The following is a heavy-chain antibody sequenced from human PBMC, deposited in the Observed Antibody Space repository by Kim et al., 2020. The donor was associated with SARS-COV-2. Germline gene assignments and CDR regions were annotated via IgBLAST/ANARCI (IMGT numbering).Heavy chain of an antibody. CDR2: IYYGGNT. Sequence: SETLSLTCTVSGDSITSGGYYWNWIRQQPGKGLEWIGSIYYGGNTHYIPSLNSRLTISVDTSKNHFSLNLNSATAADTAGYYCARDDSLGGFDYWGQGILVTVSA. V-gene: IGHV4-31*03. D-gene: IGHD7-27*01. J-gene: IGHJ4*02. CDR1: GDSITSGGYY. CDR3: ARDDSLGGFDY.